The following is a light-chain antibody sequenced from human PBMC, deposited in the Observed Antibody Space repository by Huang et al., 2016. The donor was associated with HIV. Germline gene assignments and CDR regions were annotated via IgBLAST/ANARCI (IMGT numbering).Light chain of an antibody. CDR3: HQYGSSPWT. J-gene: IGKJ1*01. CDR1: QSVTRNY. Sequence: IVLTQSPGTLSLSPGERATLSCSASQSVTRNYLAWYHQTPGQAPRRLIYGAATRASGIPDRFSGSGSGADFTLTISRLEPEDFAVYYCHQYGSSPWTFGQGTKVEI. CDR2: GAA. V-gene: IGKV3-20*01.